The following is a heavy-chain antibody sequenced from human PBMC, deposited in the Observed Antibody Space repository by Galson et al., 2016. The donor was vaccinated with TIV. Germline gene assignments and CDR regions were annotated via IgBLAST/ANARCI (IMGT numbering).Heavy chain of an antibody. J-gene: IGHJ4*02. V-gene: IGHV3-33*01. Sequence: SLRLSCAASGFSSSTYGMHWVRQAPGKGLEWLAAIWYDGSHTYYGDSVKGRFTISRDNSKNTLYLQMNSLRAEDTAVYYCASGSNYGDFGGPEFDYWGRGTLVTVSS. D-gene: IGHD4-17*01. CDR2: IWYDGSHT. CDR3: ASGSNYGDFGGPEFDY. CDR1: GFSSSTYG.